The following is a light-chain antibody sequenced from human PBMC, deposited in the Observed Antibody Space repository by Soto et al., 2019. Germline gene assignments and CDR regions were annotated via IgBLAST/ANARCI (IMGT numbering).Light chain of an antibody. CDR1: SGHRSYA. Sequence: QAVLTQSPSASASLGASVKLTCTLDSGHRSYAIAWHQQQSEKGPRYLMKVNSDGTHSKGDGIPDRFSGSSAGAERYLTIFSLQSEDEGDYYCQTWDTGIRVFGGGTKLTVL. CDR3: QTWDTGIRV. CDR2: VNSDGTH. V-gene: IGLV4-69*02. J-gene: IGLJ3*02.